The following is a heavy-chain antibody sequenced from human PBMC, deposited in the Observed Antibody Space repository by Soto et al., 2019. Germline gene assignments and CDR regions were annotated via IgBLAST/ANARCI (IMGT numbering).Heavy chain of an antibody. CDR3: ARNYGHAFDI. CDR1: GGSIRSYY. V-gene: IGHV4-59*01. J-gene: IGHJ3*02. Sequence: SETLSLTCTVSGGSIRSYYWSWIRQPPGKGLEWIGYIFYSGSTNYNPSLKSRVTISVDTSKNQFSLKLSSVTAADTAVYYCARNYGHAFDIWGQGTMVTVSS. CDR2: IFYSGST. D-gene: IGHD1-7*01.